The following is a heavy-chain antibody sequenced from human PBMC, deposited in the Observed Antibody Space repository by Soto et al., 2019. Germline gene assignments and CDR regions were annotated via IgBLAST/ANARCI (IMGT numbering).Heavy chain of an antibody. CDR2: IYYSGRT. Sequence: LSLTCIVSGESISSSSYYWGWIRQPPGKGLEWIGSIYYSGRTYYNPSFKSRVTISIDTSKNQFSLKLSSVTATDTAVYYCARQRTTVVTQAYFDHWGQGALVTVSS. J-gene: IGHJ4*02. D-gene: IGHD2-21*02. V-gene: IGHV4-39*01. CDR1: GESISSSSYY. CDR3: ARQRTTVVTQAYFDH.